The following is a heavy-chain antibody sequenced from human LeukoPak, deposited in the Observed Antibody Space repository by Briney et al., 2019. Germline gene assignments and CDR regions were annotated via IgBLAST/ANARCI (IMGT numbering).Heavy chain of an antibody. CDR3: ARGMLNWNDPGEGDAFYI. D-gene: IGHD1-1*01. CDR1: GFTFSSYW. Sequence: GGSLRLSCAASGFTFSSYWKSWVRQAPGKGLEWVANIKQDGSEKYYVDSVKGRFTISRDNAKNSLYLQMNSLRAEDTAVYYCARGMLNWNDPGEGDAFYIWGQGTMVTVSS. V-gene: IGHV3-7*01. J-gene: IGHJ3*02. CDR2: IKQDGSEK.